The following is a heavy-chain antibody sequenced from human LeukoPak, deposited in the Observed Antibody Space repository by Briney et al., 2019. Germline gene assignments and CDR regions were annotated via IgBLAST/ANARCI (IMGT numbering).Heavy chain of an antibody. D-gene: IGHD4-17*01. V-gene: IGHV1-18*01. Sequence: ASVKVSCQASGYTFTSYVISWVRQAPGQGLEWMGWISAYNGNTNYAQKLQGRVTMTTHTSTSTAYMELRSLRSDDTAVYYCASGLDYGDYGYFDYWGQGTLVTVSS. CDR3: ASGLDYGDYGYFDY. CDR1: GYTFTSYV. CDR2: ISAYNGNT. J-gene: IGHJ4*02.